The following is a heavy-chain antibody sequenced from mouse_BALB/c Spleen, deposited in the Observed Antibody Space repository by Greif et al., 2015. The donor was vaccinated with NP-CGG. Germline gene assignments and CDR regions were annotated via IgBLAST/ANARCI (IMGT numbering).Heavy chain of an antibody. V-gene: IGHV1S81*02. CDR2: INPSNGGT. J-gene: IGHJ2*01. Sequence: QVQLKESGAELVKPGASVKLSCKASGYTFTSYYMYWVKQRPGQGLEWIGEINPSNGGTNFNEKFKSKATLTVDKSSTTAYVQLSSLTSEDSAVYYCTRLNGNYGGGSYFDYWGQGTTLTVSS. D-gene: IGHD2-1*01. CDR1: GYTFTSYY. CDR3: TRLNGNYGGGSYFDY.